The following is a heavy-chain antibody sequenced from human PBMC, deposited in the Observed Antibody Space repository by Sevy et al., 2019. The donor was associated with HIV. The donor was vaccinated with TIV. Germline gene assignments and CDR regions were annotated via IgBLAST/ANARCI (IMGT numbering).Heavy chain of an antibody. D-gene: IGHD3-10*01. CDR2: ISSSSSYI. CDR1: GFILSSYS. CDR3: ARGASPITVYYFDY. V-gene: IGHV3-21*01. J-gene: IGHJ4*02. Sequence: GGSLRLSCAASGFILSSYSMNWVRQAPGKGLEWVSSISSSSSYIYYADSVKGRFTISRDNAKNSLYLQMNSLRAEDTAVYYCARGASPITVYYFDYWGQGSLVTVSS.